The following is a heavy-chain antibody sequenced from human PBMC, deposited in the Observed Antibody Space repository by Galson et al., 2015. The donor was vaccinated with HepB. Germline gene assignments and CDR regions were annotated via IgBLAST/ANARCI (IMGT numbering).Heavy chain of an antibody. CDR3: AKDRPTLRYFDWLPYDAFDI. D-gene: IGHD3-9*01. V-gene: IGHV3-30*02. Sequence: SLRLSCAASGFTFCSYGMHWVRQAPGKGLEWVAFIRYDGSNKYYADSVKGRFTISRDNSKNTLYLQMNSLRAEDTAVYYCAKDRPTLRYFDWLPYDAFDIWGQGTMVTVSS. CDR1: GFTFCSYG. CDR2: IRYDGSNK. J-gene: IGHJ3*02.